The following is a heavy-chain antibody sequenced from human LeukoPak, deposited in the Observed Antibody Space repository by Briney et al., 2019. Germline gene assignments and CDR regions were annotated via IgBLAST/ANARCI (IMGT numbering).Heavy chain of an antibody. CDR3: AELGITMIGGV. CDR2: ISSSGSTI. D-gene: IGHD3-10*02. CDR1: GFTFSSYW. J-gene: IGHJ6*04. Sequence: PGGSLRLSCAAPGFTFSSYWMTWVRQAPGKGLEWVSYISSSGSTIYYADSVKGRFTISRDNAKNSLYLQMNSLRAEDTAVYYCAELGITMIGGVWGKGTTVTISS. V-gene: IGHV3-48*04.